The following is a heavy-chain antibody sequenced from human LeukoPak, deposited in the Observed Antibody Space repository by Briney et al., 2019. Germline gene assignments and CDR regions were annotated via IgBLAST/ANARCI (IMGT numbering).Heavy chain of an antibody. J-gene: IGHJ6*02. CDR1: GFTFSSYA. CDR2: IRGSGGGT. D-gene: IGHD3-10*01. V-gene: IGHV3-23*01. Sequence: GGSLRLSWAASGFTFSSYAMTWFGQPPGKGLRWVSTIRGSGGGTYYTDSVKGRFTISRDNAKNSLYLQMNSLRAEDTAVYYCARDLDLDGSGSRYYSGMDVWGQGTTVTVSS. CDR3: ARDLDLDGSGSRYYSGMDV.